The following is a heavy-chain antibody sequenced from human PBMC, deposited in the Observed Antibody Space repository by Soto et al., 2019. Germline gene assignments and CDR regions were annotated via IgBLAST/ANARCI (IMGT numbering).Heavy chain of an antibody. CDR3: ARDLGGWPDY. Sequence: ASVKVSCKASGYTFTSYAMHWVRQAPGQRLEWMGWINAGIGNIKYSQNFQGRVTIIRDISASTAYMELSSLRSEDTAVYYCARDLGGWPDYWGQGTLVTVSS. CDR2: INAGIGNI. D-gene: IGHD1-26*01. V-gene: IGHV1-3*01. CDR1: GYTFTSYA. J-gene: IGHJ4*02.